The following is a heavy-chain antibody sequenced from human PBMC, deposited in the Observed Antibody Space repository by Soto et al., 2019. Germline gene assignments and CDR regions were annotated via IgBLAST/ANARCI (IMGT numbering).Heavy chain of an antibody. J-gene: IGHJ4*02. CDR3: AREGNLGRWLQPLDF. Sequence: SETLSLTCTVSGGSISSGDYYWSWIRQPPGKGLEWIGYIHYNGNAYYNPSLKSRVTMSVDTSKNQFSLKLISVTAADTAKYFCAREGNLGRWLQPLDFWGQGTLVTVSS. D-gene: IGHD5-12*01. CDR1: GGSISSGDYY. CDR2: IHYNGNA. V-gene: IGHV4-30-4*02.